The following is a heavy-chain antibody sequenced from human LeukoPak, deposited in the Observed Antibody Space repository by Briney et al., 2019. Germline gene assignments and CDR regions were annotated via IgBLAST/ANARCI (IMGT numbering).Heavy chain of an antibody. J-gene: IGHJ4*02. CDR2: IYYSGST. D-gene: IGHD5-12*01. CDR3: ARVSGYDWESFYDY. Sequence: SETLSLTCTVSGGSISSYYWSWIRQPPGKGLEWIGYIYYSGSTNYNPSLKSRVTISVNTSKNQFSLKLSSVTAADTAVYYCARVSGYDWESFYDYWGQGTLVTVSS. CDR1: GGSISSYY. V-gene: IGHV4-59*01.